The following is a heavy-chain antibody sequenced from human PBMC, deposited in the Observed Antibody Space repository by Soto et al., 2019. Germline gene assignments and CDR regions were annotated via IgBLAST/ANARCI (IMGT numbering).Heavy chain of an antibody. CDR2: INPNSGGT. J-gene: IGHJ4*02. D-gene: IGHD3-3*01. CDR3: ARVPAKYYDFWSGFIDY. V-gene: IGHV1-2*02. Sequence: ASVPVSCKASGYTFTGYYMHWVRQAPGQGLEWMGWINPNSGGTNYAQKFQGRVTMTRDTPISTAYMELSRLRSDDTAVYYCARVPAKYYDFWSGFIDYWGQGTLVTVSS. CDR1: GYTFTGYY.